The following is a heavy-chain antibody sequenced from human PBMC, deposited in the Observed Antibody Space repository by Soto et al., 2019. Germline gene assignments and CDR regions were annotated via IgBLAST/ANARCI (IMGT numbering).Heavy chain of an antibody. Sequence: ASVKVSCKASGYTFTNSYIHWVRQAPGQGLEWKGIINPSGDSRRYSQKFQGRVTITRDTSASTAYMELSILRSDDMAVYYCARGPGGPDGPGDYWGQGTLVTVSS. CDR2: INPSGDSR. CDR1: GYTFTNSY. D-gene: IGHD2-15*01. CDR3: ARGPGGPDGPGDY. J-gene: IGHJ4*02. V-gene: IGHV1-46*01.